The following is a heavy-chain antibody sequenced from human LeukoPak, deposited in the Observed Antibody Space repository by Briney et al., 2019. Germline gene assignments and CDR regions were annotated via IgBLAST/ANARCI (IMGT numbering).Heavy chain of an antibody. Sequence: SETLSLTCTVSGGSISIYYWSWIRQPPGKGLGWIVYIYYSRTTYYNPSLKSRVTISVDTSKNQFSLKLSSVTATDTAVYYCARSVAARPRVFDYWGQGTLVTVSS. V-gene: IGHV4-59*08. CDR2: IYYSRTT. CDR3: ARSVAARPRVFDY. J-gene: IGHJ4*02. D-gene: IGHD6-6*01. CDR1: GGSISIYY.